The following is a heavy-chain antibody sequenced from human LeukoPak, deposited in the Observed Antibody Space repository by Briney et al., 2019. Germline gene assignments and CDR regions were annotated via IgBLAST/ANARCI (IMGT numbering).Heavy chain of an antibody. V-gene: IGHV4-59*01. CDR1: GDSISYYY. D-gene: IGHD5-12*01. CDR2: IYDSGST. Sequence: PSETLSLTCTVSGDSISYYYWSWIRQPPGKGLEWIGYIYDSGSTNYNPSLKSRVTISVDTSKNQFSLKLSSVTAADTAVYYCARAASPYTGYDSYWGQGTLVTVSS. CDR3: ARAASPYTGYDSY. J-gene: IGHJ4*02.